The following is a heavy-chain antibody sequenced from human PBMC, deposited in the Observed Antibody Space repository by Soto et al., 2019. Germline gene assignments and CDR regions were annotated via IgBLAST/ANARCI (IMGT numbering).Heavy chain of an antibody. Sequence: ASVKVSWEARGYRFACCDSKSVRQATEKGLEWMGWMNPNSGNTGYAQKFQGRVTMTRNTSISTAYMELSSLRSEDTAVYYCARGQSYDFWSGPTSDYYYMDVWGKGTTVTVSS. V-gene: IGHV1-8*01. CDR2: MNPNSGNT. CDR1: GYRFACCD. D-gene: IGHD3-3*01. CDR3: ARGQSYDFWSGPTSDYYYMDV. J-gene: IGHJ6*03.